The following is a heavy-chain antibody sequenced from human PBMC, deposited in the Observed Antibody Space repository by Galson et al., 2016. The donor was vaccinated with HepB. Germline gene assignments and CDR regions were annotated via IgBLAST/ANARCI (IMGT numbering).Heavy chain of an antibody. D-gene: IGHD2-8*01. V-gene: IGHV3-49*03. Sequence: SLRLSCAASGFTFGDYAMSWFRQAPGKGLEWVGFIRSKAYGATTEYATSVKGRVIISRDDSKSTLYLQMSSLRPEDTAVYYCTRDYSTIILTEDYYYNNMDVWGQGTTVTVS. CDR1: GFTFGDYA. CDR3: TRDYSTIILTEDYYYNNMDV. CDR2: IRSKAYGATT. J-gene: IGHJ6*02.